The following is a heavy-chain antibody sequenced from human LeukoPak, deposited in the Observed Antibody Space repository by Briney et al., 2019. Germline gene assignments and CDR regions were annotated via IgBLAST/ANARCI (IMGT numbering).Heavy chain of an antibody. Sequence: GGSLRLSCAASGFTFSSYSMNWVRQAPGKGLEWVSSISGSSSYIYYADSVKGRFTISRDNAKNSLYLQMNSLRAEDTAVYYCARDWDGGSYYEAFDIWGQGTMVTVSS. V-gene: IGHV3-21*01. CDR3: ARDWDGGSYYEAFDI. CDR1: GFTFSSYS. D-gene: IGHD1-26*01. CDR2: ISGSSSYI. J-gene: IGHJ3*02.